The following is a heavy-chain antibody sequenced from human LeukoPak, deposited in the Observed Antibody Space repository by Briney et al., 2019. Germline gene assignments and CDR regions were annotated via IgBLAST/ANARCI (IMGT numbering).Heavy chain of an antibody. J-gene: IGHJ4*02. Sequence: VAAVKVSCKSSGYTFTSYGISWVRQAPGQGLEWMGWISAYNGNTNYAQKLQGRVTMTTDTSTSTAYVELRSLRSDDTAVYYCARDMGGDFFDYWGQGTLVTVSS. CDR3: ARDMGGDFFDY. D-gene: IGHD3-16*01. CDR1: GYTFTSYG. CDR2: ISAYNGNT. V-gene: IGHV1-18*01.